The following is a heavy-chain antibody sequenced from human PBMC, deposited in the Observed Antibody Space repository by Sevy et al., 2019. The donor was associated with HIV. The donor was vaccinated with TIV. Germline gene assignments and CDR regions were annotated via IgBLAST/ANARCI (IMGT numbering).Heavy chain of an antibody. CDR1: QFTFSSYA. J-gene: IGHJ5*02. CDR2: ISGNGGST. CDR3: ANLVRYYDSSGNH. Sequence: GGSLRLSCAASQFTFSSYAMTWVRQAPGKGLEWVSGISGNGGSTYYADSVKGRFTISRDKSKNTLYLQMNSLRAEDTAVYYCANLVRYYDSSGNHWGQGTLVTVSS. V-gene: IGHV3-23*01. D-gene: IGHD3-22*01.